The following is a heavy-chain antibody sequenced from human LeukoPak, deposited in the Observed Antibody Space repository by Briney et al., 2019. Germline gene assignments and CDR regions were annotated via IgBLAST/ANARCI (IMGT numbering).Heavy chain of an antibody. V-gene: IGHV4-4*07. Sequence: SETLSLTCTVSGGSISSYYWSWIRQPAGKGLQWIGRIYTSGSTNYNPSLKSRVTMSVDTSKNQFSLKLSSVTAADTAVYYCARDRIVGATLVHCGFDYWGQGTLVTVSS. D-gene: IGHD1-26*01. J-gene: IGHJ4*02. CDR1: GGSISSYY. CDR3: ARDRIVGATLVHCGFDY. CDR2: IYTSGST.